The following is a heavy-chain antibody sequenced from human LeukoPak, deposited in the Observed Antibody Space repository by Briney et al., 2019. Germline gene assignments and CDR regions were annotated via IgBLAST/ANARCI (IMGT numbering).Heavy chain of an antibody. CDR2: ISGSGGST. V-gene: IGHV3-23*01. J-gene: IGHJ6*02. CDR1: GFTFSSYA. CDR3: ARSSGSYYGNYYYYYGMDV. D-gene: IGHD1-26*01. Sequence: GGSLRLSCTASGFTFSSYAMSWVRQAPGKGLEWVSAISGSGGSTYYADSVKGRFTISRDNSKNTLYLQMNSLRAEDTAVYYCARSSGSYYGNYYYYYGMDVWGQGTTVTVSS.